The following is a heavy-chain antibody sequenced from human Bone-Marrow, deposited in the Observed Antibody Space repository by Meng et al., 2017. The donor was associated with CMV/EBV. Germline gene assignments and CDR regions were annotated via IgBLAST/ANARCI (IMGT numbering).Heavy chain of an antibody. CDR1: GGSISSSNSYH. D-gene: IGHD4-17*01. V-gene: IGHV4-39*07. CDR3: AREPTGFPNWFDP. J-gene: IGHJ5*02. Sequence: GSLRLSCSVSGGSISSSNSYHWAWIRQPPGKGMEWIGHIFYSGTTYYNPSLESRVTISLDTSKNQFSLKLTSVTAADTAVYYCAREPTGFPNWFDPWGQGTLVTVSS. CDR2: IFYSGTT.